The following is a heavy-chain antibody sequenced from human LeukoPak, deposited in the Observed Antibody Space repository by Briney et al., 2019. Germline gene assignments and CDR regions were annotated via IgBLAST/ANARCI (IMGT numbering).Heavy chain of an antibody. V-gene: IGHV4-61*05. CDR2: SSYNGNT. CDR1: GGSISSSSYY. Sequence: SETLSLTCTVSGGSISSSSYYWGWIRQPPGKGLEWIGFSSYNGNTNYNPSLKSRVTISVDTSKNQFSLNLSSVTAADTAVYYCARTLDYFYAFDFWGQGTMVTVSS. CDR3: ARTLDYFYAFDF. D-gene: IGHD2/OR15-2a*01. J-gene: IGHJ3*01.